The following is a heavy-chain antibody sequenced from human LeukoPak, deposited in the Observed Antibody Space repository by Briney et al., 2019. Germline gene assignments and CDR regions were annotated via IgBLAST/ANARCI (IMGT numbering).Heavy chain of an antibody. CDR2: INPDGSRI. CDR1: GFTLSNYW. V-gene: IGHV3-74*01. CDR3: SRDFVGADDY. J-gene: IGHJ4*02. Sequence: PGGSLRLSCAASGFTLSNYWMHWVRQAPGKGPVWVSRINPDGSRIDYAESVRGRFTISRDSAKNTLYLQMNSLRVEDTAVYYCSRDFVGADDYWGQGTLVTVSS. D-gene: IGHD1-26*01.